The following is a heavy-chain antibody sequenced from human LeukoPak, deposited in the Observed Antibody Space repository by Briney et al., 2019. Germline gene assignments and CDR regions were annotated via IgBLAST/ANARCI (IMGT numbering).Heavy chain of an antibody. J-gene: IGHJ5*02. CDR3: ARDSALRFLEPGFDP. Sequence: GSSVKVSCKASGGTFSSYAISWVRQAPGQGLEWMGWISAYNGNTNYAQKLQGRVTMTTDTSTSTAYMELRSLRSDDTAVYYCARDSALRFLEPGFDPWGQGTLVTVSS. D-gene: IGHD3-3*01. CDR2: ISAYNGNT. V-gene: IGHV1-18*01. CDR1: GGTFSSYA.